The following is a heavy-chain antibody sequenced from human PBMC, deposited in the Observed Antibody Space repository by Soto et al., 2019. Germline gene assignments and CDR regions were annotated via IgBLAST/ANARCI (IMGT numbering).Heavy chain of an antibody. CDR2: INARADST. CDR1: GFTFSSYA. V-gene: IGHV3-23*01. J-gene: IGHJ4*02. Sequence: RLSCAASGFTFSSYAMSWVRQAPGKGLEWVSGINARADSTKYADSVKGRFTISRDNSKNTLYLQMNSLKTEDTAVYYCTTIGLELAAAGLDYWGQGTLVTVSS. CDR3: TTIGLELAAAGLDY. D-gene: IGHD6-13*01.